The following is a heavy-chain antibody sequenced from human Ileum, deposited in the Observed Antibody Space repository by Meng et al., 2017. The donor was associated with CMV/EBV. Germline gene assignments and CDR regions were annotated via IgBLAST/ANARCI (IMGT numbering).Heavy chain of an antibody. CDR2: IYGDDDK. Sequence: SGFSLSSGRVAVGWIRQPPGKALEWLAIIYGDDDKYYSPSLSNSLTITKDTSKNQVVLTMTNMDPVDTATYYCAHRREPHRGDWFDIWGQGILVTVSS. CDR3: AHRREPHRGDWFDI. D-gene: IGHD3-16*01. CDR1: GFSLSSGRVA. V-gene: IGHV2-5*02. J-gene: IGHJ5*02.